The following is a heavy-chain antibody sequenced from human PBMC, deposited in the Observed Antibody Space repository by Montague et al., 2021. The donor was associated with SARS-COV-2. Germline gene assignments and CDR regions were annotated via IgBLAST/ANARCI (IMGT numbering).Heavy chain of an antibody. CDR1: GCSITIYNHY. V-gene: IGHV4-39*02. D-gene: IGHD6-25*01. J-gene: IGHJ4*02. Sequence: SETLSLTCTVSGCSITIYNHYWTWIRQPPGKGLEWIGSIYYSGSTYYNPSLGSRVTMSADTSKYQFFLWVTSVTAADTAVYYCARGKRLPGNYYFDYWGQGFLVTVAS. CDR3: ARGKRLPGNYYFDY. CDR2: IYYSGST.